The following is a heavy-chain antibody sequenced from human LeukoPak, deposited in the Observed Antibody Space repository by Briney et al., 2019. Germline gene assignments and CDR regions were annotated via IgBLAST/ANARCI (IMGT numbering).Heavy chain of an antibody. J-gene: IGHJ4*02. CDR3: TRDLGGTIFGVVIPGYFDY. CDR1: EFTFSSYN. D-gene: IGHD3-3*01. Sequence: PGGSLRLSCSAFEFTFSSYNMNWVRQAPGKGLEWVSSISSSGTYIYYADSVKGRFTISRDNAKNTLYLQMNSLRAEDTAVYYCTRDLGGTIFGVVIPGYFDYWGQGTLVTVSS. V-gene: IGHV3-21*01. CDR2: ISSSGTYI.